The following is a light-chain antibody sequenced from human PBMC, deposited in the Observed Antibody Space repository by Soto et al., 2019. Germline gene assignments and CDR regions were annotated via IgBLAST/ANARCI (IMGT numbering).Light chain of an antibody. CDR2: DAS. Sequence: DIQMTQSPSTLSASVGDRVTITCRANQSISSWVAWYQQRPGKAPKFLIYDASSLESGVPSRFSGSGSGTEFSLPISSLQPDDFATYYCQHYNSYPWTFGQGTKAEI. V-gene: IGKV1-5*01. CDR3: QHYNSYPWT. CDR1: QSISSW. J-gene: IGKJ1*01.